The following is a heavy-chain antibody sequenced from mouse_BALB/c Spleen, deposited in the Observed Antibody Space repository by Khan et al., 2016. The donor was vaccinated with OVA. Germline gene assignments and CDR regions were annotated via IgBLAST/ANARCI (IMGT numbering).Heavy chain of an antibody. Sequence: EVQLVESGGGLVKPGGSLKLSCAASGFTFSNYAMSWVRQTPEKRLEWVASISSGSSPYYPDSVKGRFTISRDNARNILYLQMSSLSTEDTAKYYYASDYWYAYWGQGTLVTGSA. J-gene: IGHJ3*01. CDR2: ISSGSSP. D-gene: IGHD2-13*01. CDR3: ASDYWYAY. CDR1: GFTFSNYA. V-gene: IGHV5-6-5*01.